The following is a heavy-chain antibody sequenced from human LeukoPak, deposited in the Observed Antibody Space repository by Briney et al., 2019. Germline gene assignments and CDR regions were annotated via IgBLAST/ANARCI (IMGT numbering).Heavy chain of an antibody. CDR1: GFTFRNYW. CDR2: ISSDESWT. D-gene: IGHD3-10*01. Sequence: GGSLRLSCAASGFTFRNYWMQWVRQVPGKGLVWVSRISSDESWTNYADSVKGRFTISRDNAKNTLYLQMNSLRAEDTAVYYYVREDRGGSGSYYWGQATLVTVSS. V-gene: IGHV3-74*01. CDR3: VREDRGGSGSYY. J-gene: IGHJ4*02.